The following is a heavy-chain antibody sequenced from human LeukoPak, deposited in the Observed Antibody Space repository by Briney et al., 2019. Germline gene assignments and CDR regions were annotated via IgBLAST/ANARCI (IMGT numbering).Heavy chain of an antibody. D-gene: IGHD5-18*01. V-gene: IGHV3-43D*03. J-gene: IGHJ3*02. CDR1: GFAFDDYA. CDR2: ISWDGGST. Sequence: GGSLRLSCAASGFAFDDYAMHWVRQAPGKGLEWVSLISWDGGSTYYADSVKGRFTISRDNSKNSPYLQMNSLRAEDTALYYCAKGGTAMVFDAFDIWGQGTMVTVSS. CDR3: AKGGTAMVFDAFDI.